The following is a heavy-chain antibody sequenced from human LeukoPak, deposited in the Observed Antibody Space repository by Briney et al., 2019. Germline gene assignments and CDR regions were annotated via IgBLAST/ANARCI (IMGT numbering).Heavy chain of an antibody. CDR1: GSTFSSYE. V-gene: IGHV3-48*03. D-gene: IGHD6-13*01. CDR3: ARDSLQYSSSWYDSSFDY. J-gene: IGHJ4*02. Sequence: GGSLRLSCAASGSTFSSYEMNWVRQAPGKGLEWVSYISSSGSTIYYADSVKGRFTISRDNAKNSLYLQMNSLRAEDTAVYYCARDSLQYSSSWYDSSFDYWGQGTLVTVSS. CDR2: ISSSGSTI.